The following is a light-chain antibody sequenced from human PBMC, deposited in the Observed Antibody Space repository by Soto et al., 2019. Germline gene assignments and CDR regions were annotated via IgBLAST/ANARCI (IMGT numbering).Light chain of an antibody. J-gene: IGKJ1*01. CDR2: AAS. CDR1: QGIRNY. CDR3: LQDYNYPRT. V-gene: IGKV1-6*01. Sequence: AIQMTQSPSSLSASVGDRVTITCRASQGIRNYLGWYQQKPGKAPKRLIYAASSLQSGVPSRFSGSGSGTDFTLILSSLQPEDFATDYCLQDYNYPRTLGQGTKVEIK.